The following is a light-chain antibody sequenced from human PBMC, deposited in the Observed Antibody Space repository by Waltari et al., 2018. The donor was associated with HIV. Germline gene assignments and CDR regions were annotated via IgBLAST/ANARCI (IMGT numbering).Light chain of an antibody. J-gene: IGKJ1*01. V-gene: IGKV3-20*01. CDR1: QSVSSSY. CDR2: GAS. CDR3: QQYGSSPWT. Sequence: EIVLTQSPATLSLSPGESATLSCRASQSVSSSYLAWYQQKPGQAPRLLIYGASSRATGIPDRFSGSGSGTDFTLTISRLEPEDFAVYYCQQYGSSPWTFGQGTKVEIK.